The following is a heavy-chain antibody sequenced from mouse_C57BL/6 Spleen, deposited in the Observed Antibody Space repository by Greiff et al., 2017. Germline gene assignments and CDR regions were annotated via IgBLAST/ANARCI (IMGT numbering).Heavy chain of an antibody. CDR1: GFSLTSYG. J-gene: IGHJ4*01. CDR2: IWSGGST. CDR3: ARNYHYGSRYAMDY. D-gene: IGHD1-1*01. Sequence: QVQLKESGPGLVQPSQRLSITCTVSGFSLTSYGVHWVRQSPGKGLEWLGVIWSGGSTDYNAAFISRLSISKDNSKSQVFFKMNSLQADDTAIYYCARNYHYGSRYAMDYWGQGTSVTVSS. V-gene: IGHV2-2*01.